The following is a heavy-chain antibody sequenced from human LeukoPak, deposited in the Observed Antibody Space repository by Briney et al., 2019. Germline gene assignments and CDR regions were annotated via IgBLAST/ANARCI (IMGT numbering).Heavy chain of an antibody. Sequence: GASVKVSCKASGYTFTSYYMHWVRQAPGQGLEWMGIINPSGGSTSYAQKFQGRVTMTRDMSTSTVYMELSSLRSEDTAVYYCARGPAAGIDTGHYDYWGQGTLVTVSS. V-gene: IGHV1-46*01. D-gene: IGHD6-13*01. J-gene: IGHJ4*02. CDR3: ARGPAAGIDTGHYDY. CDR2: INPSGGST. CDR1: GYTFTSYY.